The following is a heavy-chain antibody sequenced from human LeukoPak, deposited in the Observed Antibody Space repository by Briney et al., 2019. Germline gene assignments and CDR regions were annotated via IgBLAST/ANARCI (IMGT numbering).Heavy chain of an antibody. CDR3: ARSHSSGINWFDP. CDR1: GGSISSGDYY. V-gene: IGHV4-30-4*01. D-gene: IGHD3-22*01. J-gene: IGHJ5*02. Sequence: SQTLSLTCTVSGGSISSGDYYWSWIRQPPGKGLEWIGYIYYSGSTYYNPSLKSRVTISVDTSKNQFSLKLSSVTAADTAVYYCARSHSSGINWFDPWGQGTLVTVSS. CDR2: IYYSGST.